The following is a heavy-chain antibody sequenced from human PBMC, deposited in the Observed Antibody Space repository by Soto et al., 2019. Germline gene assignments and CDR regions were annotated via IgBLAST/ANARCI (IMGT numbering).Heavy chain of an antibody. D-gene: IGHD2-15*01. Sequence: QGHLVQSGTEVKKPGSSVKVSCKASGDTFSSNSINWVRQAPGQGLEWMGRIIPMLGIINYAQKFQGRVTISSDKSTTTVYMEVSSMTSEDTAVYYCSRGISEYCSGSACYSYYFDHWGPGTLVTVSS. J-gene: IGHJ4*02. V-gene: IGHV1-69*02. CDR2: IIPMLGII. CDR3: SRGISEYCSGSACYSYYFDH. CDR1: GDTFSSNS.